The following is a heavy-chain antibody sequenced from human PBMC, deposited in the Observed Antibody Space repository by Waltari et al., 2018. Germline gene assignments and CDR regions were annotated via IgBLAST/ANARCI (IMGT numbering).Heavy chain of an antibody. V-gene: IGHV4-34*01. CDR2: IYHSGTT. J-gene: IGHJ4*02. Sequence: QVQLQQWGAGLLKPSETLSLTCAVTGGSFSGYDWGWIRQPPGKGLDWIGSIYHSGTTNYNPSLKSLVTISVDTSKNQFSLKLSSVTAADTAVYYCASLRTTTVTTCWGQGTLVTVSS. D-gene: IGHD4-17*01. CDR3: ASLRTTTVTTC. CDR1: GGSFSGYD.